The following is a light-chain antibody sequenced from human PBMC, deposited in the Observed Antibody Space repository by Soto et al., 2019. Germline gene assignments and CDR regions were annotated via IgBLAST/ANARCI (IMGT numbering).Light chain of an antibody. CDR3: QQYGSSPLT. V-gene: IGKV3-20*01. Sequence: EIVLTQSPGTLSLSPGERATLSCRASQSVSSSYLAWYQQKPGQAPRLPIYGASSRATGIPDRFSGSGSGTDFPLTISRLEPEDSAVYFCQQYGSSPLTCGGGTKVEIK. J-gene: IGKJ4*01. CDR2: GAS. CDR1: QSVSSSY.